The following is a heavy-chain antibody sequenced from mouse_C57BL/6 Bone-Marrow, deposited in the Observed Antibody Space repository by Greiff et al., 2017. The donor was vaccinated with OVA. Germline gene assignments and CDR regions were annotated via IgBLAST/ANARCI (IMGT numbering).Heavy chain of an antibody. D-gene: IGHD4-1*01. CDR2: ISDGGSYT. J-gene: IGHJ1*03. Sequence: EVKVVESGGGLVKPGGSLKLSCAASGFTFSSYAMSWVRQTPEKRLEWVATISDGGSYTYYPDNVKGRFTISRDNAKNNLYLQMSHLKSEDTAMYYCARDRLGLYWYFDVWGTGTTVTVSS. CDR3: ARDRLGLYWYFDV. CDR1: GFTFSSYA. V-gene: IGHV5-4*01.